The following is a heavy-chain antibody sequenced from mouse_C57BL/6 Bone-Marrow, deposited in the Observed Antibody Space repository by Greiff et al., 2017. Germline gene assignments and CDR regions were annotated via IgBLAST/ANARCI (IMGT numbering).Heavy chain of an antibody. CDR3: AISLIYYGNYRFAY. CDR1: GYTFTSYW. Sequence: QVQLQQPGAELVKPGASVKVSCKASGYTFTSYWMHWVKQRPGQGLEWIGRIHPSDSDTNYNQKFKGKATLTVDKSSSTAYMQLSSLTSEDSAVYYCAISLIYYGNYRFAYWGQGTLVTVSA. CDR2: IHPSDSDT. V-gene: IGHV1-74*01. D-gene: IGHD2-1*01. J-gene: IGHJ3*01.